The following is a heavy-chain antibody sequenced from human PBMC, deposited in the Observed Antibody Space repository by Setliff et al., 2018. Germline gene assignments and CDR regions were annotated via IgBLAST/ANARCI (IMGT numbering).Heavy chain of an antibody. CDR1: GFTFRDYS. J-gene: IGHJ4*02. Sequence: GGSLRLSCATSGFTFRDYSLVWVRQAPGKGLGWVSGIVQSSDVVYADSVKGRFIMSRDNSRNTISLQINDLRVEDTATYYCAKDRVPDGIWEFDSWGQGLLVTVSS. CDR2: IVQSSDV. D-gene: IGHD1-20*01. V-gene: IGHV3-23*01. CDR3: AKDRVPDGIWEFDS.